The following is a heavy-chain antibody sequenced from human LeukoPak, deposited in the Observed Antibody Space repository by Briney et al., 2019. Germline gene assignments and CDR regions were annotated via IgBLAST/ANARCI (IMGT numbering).Heavy chain of an antibody. CDR1: EFPFSSYA. J-gene: IGHJ4*02. D-gene: IGHD3-10*01. CDR2: ISGSGDST. V-gene: IGHV3-23*01. CDR3: AKDGWFGNLLSGFDY. Sequence: GGSLRLSCAASEFPFSSYAMSWVRQAPGKGLEWVAAISGSGDSTFYADSVKGRFTISRDNSKNTLYLQMNSLRAEDTALYYCAKDGWFGNLLSGFDYWGQGTLVTVSS.